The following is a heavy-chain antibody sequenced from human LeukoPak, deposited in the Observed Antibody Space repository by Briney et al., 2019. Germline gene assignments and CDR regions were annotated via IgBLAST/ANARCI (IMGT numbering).Heavy chain of an antibody. CDR1: GGSISSYY. J-gene: IGHJ5*02. CDR3: ARDRDHYGSGSYYVGWFDP. D-gene: IGHD3-10*01. V-gene: IGHV4-59*01. CDR2: IYYSGST. Sequence: KPSETLSLTCTVSGGSISSYYWSWIRQPPGKGLEWIGYIYYSGSTNYNPSLKSRVTISVDTSKNQFSLKLSSVTAADTAVYYCARDRDHYGSGSYYVGWFDPWGQGTLVTVSS.